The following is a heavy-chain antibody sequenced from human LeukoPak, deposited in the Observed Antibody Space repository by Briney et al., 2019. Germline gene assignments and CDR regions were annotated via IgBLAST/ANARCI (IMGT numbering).Heavy chain of an antibody. CDR1: GGSISSGGYY. Sequence: SETLSLTCTVSGGSISSGGYYWSWIRQHPGKGLEWIGYIYYSGSTYYNPSLKSRVTISVDTSKNQFSLKLSSVTAADTAVYYCARVSDYYYYGMDVWGQGTTVTVSS. J-gene: IGHJ6*02. CDR2: IYYSGST. CDR3: ARVSDYYYYGMDV. V-gene: IGHV4-31*03.